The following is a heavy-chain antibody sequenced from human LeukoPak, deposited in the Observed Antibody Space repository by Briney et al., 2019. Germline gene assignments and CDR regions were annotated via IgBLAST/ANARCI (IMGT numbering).Heavy chain of an antibody. CDR1: GGSISSYY. CDR2: IYYSGYT. J-gene: IGHJ5*02. D-gene: IGHD6-13*01. V-gene: IGHV4-59*01. CDR3: AGAAAGPHWFDP. Sequence: SETLSLTCTVPGGSISSYYWSWIRQPPGKGLEWIGYIYYSGYTNYNPSLKSRVTISVDTSKNQFSLKLSSVTAADTAVYYCAGAAAGPHWFDPWGQGTLVTASS.